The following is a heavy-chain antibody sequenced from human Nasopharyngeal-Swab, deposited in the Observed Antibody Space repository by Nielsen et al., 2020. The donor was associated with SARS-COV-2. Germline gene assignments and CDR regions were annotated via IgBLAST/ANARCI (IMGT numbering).Heavy chain of an antibody. J-gene: IGHJ6*03. D-gene: IGHD6-13*01. Sequence: WIRQPLGKALEWLARIDWDDDKYYSTSLKTRLTISKDTSKNQVVLTMTNMDPVDTATYYCARETPYSSSWDYYYYYMDVWGKGTTVTVSS. V-gene: IGHV2-70*11. CDR2: IDWDDDK. CDR3: ARETPYSSSWDYYYYYMDV.